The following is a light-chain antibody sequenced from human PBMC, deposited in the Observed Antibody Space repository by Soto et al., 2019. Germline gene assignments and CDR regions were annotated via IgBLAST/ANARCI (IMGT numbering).Light chain of an antibody. CDR2: AAS. J-gene: IGKJ2*01. Sequence: DIQMTQSPSSLSASVGDRVTITCRASQSISSYLNWYQQKPGKAPKLRIYAASSLQSGVPSRFSGSGSGTDFTLTISSLQPEDFATYYCQQSYTEYAFGQGTKLEIK. CDR1: QSISSY. V-gene: IGKV1-39*01. CDR3: QQSYTEYA.